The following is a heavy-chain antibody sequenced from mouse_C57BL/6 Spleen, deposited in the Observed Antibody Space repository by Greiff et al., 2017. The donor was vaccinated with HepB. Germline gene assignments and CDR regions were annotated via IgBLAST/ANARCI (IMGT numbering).Heavy chain of an antibody. CDR2: IDPEDGET. D-gene: IGHD1-1*01. CDR1: GFNIKDYY. Sequence: VQLKESGAELVKPGASVKLSCTASGFNIKDYYMHWVKQRTEQGLEWIGRIDPEDGETEYAPKFQGKATITADTSSNTAYLQLSSLTSEDTAVYYCAREDYYGKNAMDYWGRGTSVTVSS. V-gene: IGHV14-2*01. J-gene: IGHJ4*01. CDR3: AREDYYGKNAMDY.